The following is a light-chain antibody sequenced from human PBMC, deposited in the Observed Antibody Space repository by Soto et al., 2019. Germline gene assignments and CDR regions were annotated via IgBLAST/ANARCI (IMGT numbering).Light chain of an antibody. CDR3: QHYNRYPPLP. CDR2: NAS. Sequence: DIQMTQSPSALSGSVGDRVTITCRASQTISSWLAWYQQKPGKAPKLLIYNASTLKSGVPSRFSGSGSGTEFTLTISSLQPDDFATYYCQHYNRYPPLPFGPGTRWIS. CDR1: QTISSW. J-gene: IGKJ3*01. V-gene: IGKV1-5*03.